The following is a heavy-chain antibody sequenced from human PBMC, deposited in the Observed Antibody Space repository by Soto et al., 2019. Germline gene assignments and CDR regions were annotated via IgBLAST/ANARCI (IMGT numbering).Heavy chain of an antibody. CDR1: GGSISSSSYY. J-gene: IGHJ3*02. CDR2: LYYRGST. D-gene: IGHD3-22*01. CDR3: ASQSPMTIIVVAEQYAFDI. Sequence: QLQLQESGPGLVKPSETLSLTCHVSGGSISSSSYYWGWIRQPPGKGLEWIGSLYYRGSTYYNPSLKSRVTISGDTSKNRCSLKLSSVTAADTAVYYCASQSPMTIIVVAEQYAFDIWGQGTMVTVSS. V-gene: IGHV4-39*01.